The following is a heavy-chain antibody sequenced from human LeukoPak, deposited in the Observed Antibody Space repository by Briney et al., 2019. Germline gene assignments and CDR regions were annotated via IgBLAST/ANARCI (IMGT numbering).Heavy chain of an antibody. CDR3: AKASQRLVDYYYGMDV. V-gene: IGHV3-23*01. Sequence: PGGSLRLSCAASGFTFSSYAMSWVRQAPGKGLEWVSAISGSGGSTYYADSVKGRFTISRDNSKNTLYLQMNSLRAEDTAVYYCAKASQRLVDYYYGMDVWGKGTTVTVSS. D-gene: IGHD6-13*01. CDR2: ISGSGGST. CDR1: GFTFSSYA. J-gene: IGHJ6*04.